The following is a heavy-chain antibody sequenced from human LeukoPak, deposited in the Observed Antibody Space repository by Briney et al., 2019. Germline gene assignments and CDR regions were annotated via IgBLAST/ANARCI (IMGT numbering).Heavy chain of an antibody. CDR2: ISGSGGST. D-gene: IGHD6-13*01. Sequence: GGSLRLSCAASGFTFSSYAMSWVRQAPGKGLEWVSAISGSGGSTYYADSVKGRFTISRDNSKNTLYLQMNSLRAEDTAVYYCARDSSSRFDAFDIWGQGTMVTVSS. CDR3: ARDSSSRFDAFDI. J-gene: IGHJ3*02. CDR1: GFTFSSYA. V-gene: IGHV3-23*01.